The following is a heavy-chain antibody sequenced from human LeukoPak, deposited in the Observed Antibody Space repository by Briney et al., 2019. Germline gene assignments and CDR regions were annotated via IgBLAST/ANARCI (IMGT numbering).Heavy chain of an antibody. Sequence: GGSLRLSCAASGFTISSYAMSWVRQAPGKGLEWVSAISGSGGSTYYADSVKGRFTISRDNSKNTLYLQMNSLRAEDTAVYYCAKDQQYQLLSHFDYWGQGTLVTVSS. J-gene: IGHJ4*02. D-gene: IGHD2-2*01. CDR1: GFTISSYA. CDR3: AKDQQYQLLSHFDY. V-gene: IGHV3-23*01. CDR2: ISGSGGST.